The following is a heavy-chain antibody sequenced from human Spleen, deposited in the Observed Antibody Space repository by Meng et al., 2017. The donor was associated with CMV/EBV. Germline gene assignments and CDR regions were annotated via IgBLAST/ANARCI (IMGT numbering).Heavy chain of an antibody. J-gene: IGHJ5*02. CDR1: GYTLTGYY. CDR3: ARDCYGDGRLDP. D-gene: IGHD4-17*01. V-gene: IGHV1-2*02. Sequence: CKASGYTLTGYYMHWVRQAPGQGLEWMGWINPNSGGTNYAQKFQGRVTMTRDTSISTAYMELSSLRSDDTALYYCARDCYGDGRLDPWGQGTLVTVSS. CDR2: INPNSGGT.